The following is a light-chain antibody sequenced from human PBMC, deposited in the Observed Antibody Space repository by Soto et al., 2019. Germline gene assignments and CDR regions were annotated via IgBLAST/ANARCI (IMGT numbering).Light chain of an antibody. Sequence: EIVLTQSPGTLSLSPGERATLSCRASQSVSSIYLAWYQQKPGQAPRLIIYGSSSRATGIPDRFSGSGSGTDFTLTISRLEPEDFAVCYCQQYGSSPFGFGPGTKVDIK. V-gene: IGKV3-20*01. CDR3: QQYGSSPFG. CDR1: QSVSSIY. CDR2: GSS. J-gene: IGKJ3*01.